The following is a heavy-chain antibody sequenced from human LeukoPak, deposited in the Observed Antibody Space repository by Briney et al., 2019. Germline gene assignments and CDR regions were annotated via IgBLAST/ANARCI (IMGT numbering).Heavy chain of an antibody. V-gene: IGHV1-8*01. J-gene: IGHJ4*02. CDR1: GYTFTSYD. CDR2: MNPNSGNT. Sequence: ASMKVSCKASGYTFTSYDINWVRQATGQGLEWMGWMNPNSGNTGYAQKFQGRVTMTRNTSISTAYMELRSLRSEDTAVYYCMSTSNWGSVIFDYWGQGTLVTVSS. CDR3: MSTSNWGSVIFDY. D-gene: IGHD7-27*01.